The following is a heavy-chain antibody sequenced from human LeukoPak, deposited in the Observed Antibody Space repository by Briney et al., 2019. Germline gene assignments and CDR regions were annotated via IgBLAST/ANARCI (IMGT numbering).Heavy chain of an antibody. CDR1: GGSISSSSYY. Sequence: SETLSLTCTVSGGSISSSSYYWGWIRQPPGKGLEWFGSIYYSGSTYYNPSLKSRVTISVDTSKNQFSLKLSSVTAADTAVYYCARQRLTMITFGGVIVRSHFDYWGQGTLVTVSS. CDR2: IYYSGST. V-gene: IGHV4-39*01. J-gene: IGHJ4*02. D-gene: IGHD3-16*02. CDR3: ARQRLTMITFGGVIVRSHFDY.